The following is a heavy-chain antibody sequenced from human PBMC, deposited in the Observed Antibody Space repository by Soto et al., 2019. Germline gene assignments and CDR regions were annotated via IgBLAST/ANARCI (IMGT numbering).Heavy chain of an antibody. CDR2: ISPYTGIT. V-gene: IGHV1-18*01. CDR1: GYIFVNYG. CDR3: AMVELYVTPTTHDV. J-gene: IGHJ6*02. Sequence: QVQLEQSGDEVKKLGASVKVSCKASGYIFVNYGIAWVRKAPGQGLEWLGWISPYTGITYYATKVRGRLTLTTDTSTSTGFLDLGSLTSADTAVYYCAMVELYVTPTTHDVWGQGTTVTVSS. D-gene: IGHD3-16*01.